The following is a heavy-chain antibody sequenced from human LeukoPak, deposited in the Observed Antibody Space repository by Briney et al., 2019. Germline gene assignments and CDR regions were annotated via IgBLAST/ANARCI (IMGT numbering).Heavy chain of an antibody. CDR3: AHSEDTAMVHDAFDI. Sequence: SGPTLVNPTQTLTLTCTFSGFSLSTSGAGVGWIRQPPGKALEWLALVYWDDDKRYSPSPKSRLTITKDTSKNQVVLKMTNMDPVNTATYYCAHSEDTAMVHDAFDIWGQGTIVTVSS. CDR1: GFSLSTSGAG. CDR2: VYWDDDK. J-gene: IGHJ3*02. D-gene: IGHD5-18*01. V-gene: IGHV2-5*02.